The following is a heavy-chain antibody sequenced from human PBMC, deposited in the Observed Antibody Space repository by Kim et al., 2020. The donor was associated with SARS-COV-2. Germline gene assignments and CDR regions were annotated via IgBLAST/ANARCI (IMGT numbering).Heavy chain of an antibody. D-gene: IGHD3-22*01. CDR3: AKDTYYYDSSGYYWDFQH. CDR1: GFTFSSYA. J-gene: IGHJ1*01. CDR2: ISGSGGST. V-gene: IGHV3-23*01. Sequence: GGSLRLSCAASGFTFSSYAMSWVRQAPGKGLEWVSAISGSGGSTYYADSVKGRFTISRDNSKNTLYLQMNSLRAEDTAVYYCAKDTYYYDSSGYYWDFQHWGQGTLVTVSS.